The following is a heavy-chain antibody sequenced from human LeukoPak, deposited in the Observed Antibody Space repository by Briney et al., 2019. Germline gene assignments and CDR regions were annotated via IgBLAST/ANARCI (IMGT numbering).Heavy chain of an antibody. CDR1: GFTFSDHY. Sequence: PGGSLRLSCAASGFTFSDHYMTWMRQAPGKGRVWVSYIGTSGDKTNYPDSVKGRFTISRDNAKNSLYLQMNSLRAEDTAGYYCARARMMRAGWFGRWGQGTLVAVSS. CDR3: ARARMMRAGWFGR. CDR2: IGTSGDKT. J-gene: IGHJ5*02. V-gene: IGHV3-11*05. D-gene: IGHD2-15*01.